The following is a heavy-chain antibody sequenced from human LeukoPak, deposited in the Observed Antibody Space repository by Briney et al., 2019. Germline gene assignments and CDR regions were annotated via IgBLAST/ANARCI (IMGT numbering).Heavy chain of an antibody. J-gene: IGHJ5*02. CDR1: GFIFSNYW. CDR2: IKQDGSEK. D-gene: IGHD3-16*01. Sequence: GGSLRLSCSASGFIFSNYWMTWVRQAPGKGLEWVANIKQDGSEKYYVDSVKGRFTLSRDNAKKSLYLQMNSLRAEDTAVYFCARDMIILQSWGQGTLVTVPS. V-gene: IGHV3-7*04. CDR3: ARDMIILQS.